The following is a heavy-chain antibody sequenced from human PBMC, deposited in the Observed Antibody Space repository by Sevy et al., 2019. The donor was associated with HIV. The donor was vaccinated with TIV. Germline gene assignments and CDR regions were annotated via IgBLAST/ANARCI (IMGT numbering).Heavy chain of an antibody. J-gene: IGHJ4*02. Sequence: ASVKVSCKASGDTFTNIYMHWVRQAPGQGLEWMGIIDPSAGNASYAQRFQGRVTMTRDTSTSTLYMDLNSLRSEDTAVYYCVRADPAQHFDSWGQGTLVTVSS. CDR2: IDPSAGNA. CDR1: GDTFTNIY. V-gene: IGHV1-46*01. CDR3: VRADPAQHFDS.